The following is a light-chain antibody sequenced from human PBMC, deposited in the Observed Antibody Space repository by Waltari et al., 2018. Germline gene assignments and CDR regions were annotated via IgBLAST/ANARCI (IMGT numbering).Light chain of an antibody. CDR2: DAS. V-gene: IGKV1-33*01. CDR3: QQYHNFPLT. J-gene: IGKJ5*01. CDR1: QGIVYF. Sequence: DIQMTQSPSSLSVSVGDRVTITCQASQGIVYFLHWYQHKPGKAPKLLIYDASNLETGVPSRFSGSGSGTDFTFTITSLQPEDIATCYCQQYHNFPLTFGQGTRLEIK.